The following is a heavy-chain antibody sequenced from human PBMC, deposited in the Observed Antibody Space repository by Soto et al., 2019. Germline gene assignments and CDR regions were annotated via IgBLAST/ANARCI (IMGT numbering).Heavy chain of an antibody. CDR2: INHSGST. J-gene: IGHJ6*02. CDR3: ARQVSSAWPPYYYYMDV. D-gene: IGHD6-25*01. CDR1: GGSFSDFY. V-gene: IGHV4-34*01. Sequence: SETLSLTCAVYGGSFSDFYWTWIRQLPGKGLEWIGEINHSGSTNYNPSLKSRVTISVDTSKNQVSLKLSSVTAADTAMYFCARQVSSAWPPYYYYMDVWGQGTTVTVSS.